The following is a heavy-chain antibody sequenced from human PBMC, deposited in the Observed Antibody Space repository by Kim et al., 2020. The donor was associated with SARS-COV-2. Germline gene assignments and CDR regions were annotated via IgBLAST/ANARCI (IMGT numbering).Heavy chain of an antibody. CDR2: ISSGGGST. J-gene: IGHJ4*02. CDR1: GFTFSSYA. D-gene: IGHD3-22*01. V-gene: IGHV3-23*01. Sequence: GGSLRLSCAASGFTFSSYAMTWVRQAPGKGLEWVSSISSGGGSTYYADSVKGRFTISRDDSKNTLYLQMSSLRAEDTAVYYCAKRRLYDNSAFDSWGQGTLVTVSS. CDR3: AKRRLYDNSAFDS.